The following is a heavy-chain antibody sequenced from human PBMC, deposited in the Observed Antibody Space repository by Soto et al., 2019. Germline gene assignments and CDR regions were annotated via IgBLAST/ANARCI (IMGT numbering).Heavy chain of an antibody. CDR3: AKDGGYYGSGNHTSMDV. CDR2: ISYDGSNK. D-gene: IGHD3-10*01. J-gene: IGHJ6*02. CDR1: GFTFSSYG. Sequence: QVQLVESGGGVVQPGRSLRLSCAASGFTFSSYGMHWVRQAPGKGLEWVAVISYDGSNKYYADSVKGRFTISRDNSKNTLYLQMNSLRAEDTAVYYCAKDGGYYGSGNHTSMDVWGQGTTVTVSS. V-gene: IGHV3-30*18.